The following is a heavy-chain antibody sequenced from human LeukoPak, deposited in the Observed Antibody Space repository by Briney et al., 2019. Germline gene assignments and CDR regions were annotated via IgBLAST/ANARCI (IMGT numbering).Heavy chain of an antibody. D-gene: IGHD1-1*01. V-gene: IGHV3-30*02. J-gene: IGHJ4*02. Sequence: GGSLRLSCAASGFTFSSYGMHWVRQAPGKGLEWVAFIRYDGSNKYYADSVKGRFTISRDNSKNTLYLQMNSLRAEDTAVYYCAKDLPTGPAAYYFDYWGQGTLVTVSS. CDR1: GFTFSSYG. CDR2: IRYDGSNK. CDR3: AKDLPTGPAAYYFDY.